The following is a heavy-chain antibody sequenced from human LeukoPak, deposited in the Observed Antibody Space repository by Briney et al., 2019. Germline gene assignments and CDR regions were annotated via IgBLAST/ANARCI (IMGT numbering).Heavy chain of an antibody. Sequence: GGSLRLSCSASGFTFNTYAMHWVRQAPGKGLEYVSAISTDGGGTYYADSVKGRFTISRDNSKNTLYPQMSSLRAEDTAVYYCVKYHNSCYSVWGQGTLVTVSS. CDR1: GFTFNTYA. J-gene: IGHJ4*02. CDR3: VKYHNSCYSV. V-gene: IGHV3-64D*06. CDR2: ISTDGGGT. D-gene: IGHD2-15*01.